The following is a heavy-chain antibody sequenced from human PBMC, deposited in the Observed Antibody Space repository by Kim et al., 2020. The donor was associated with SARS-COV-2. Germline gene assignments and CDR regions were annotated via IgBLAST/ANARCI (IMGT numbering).Heavy chain of an antibody. CDR3: ARGGAAAGTWDDY. J-gene: IGHJ4*02. V-gene: IGHV4-31*03. D-gene: IGHD6-13*01. CDR1: GGSISSGGYY. CDR2: IYYSGST. Sequence: SETLSLTCTVSGGSISSGGYYWSWIRQHPGKGLEWIGYIYYSGSTYYNPSLKSRVTISVDTSKNQFSLKLSSVTAADTAVYYCARGGAAAGTWDDYWGQGTLVTVSS.